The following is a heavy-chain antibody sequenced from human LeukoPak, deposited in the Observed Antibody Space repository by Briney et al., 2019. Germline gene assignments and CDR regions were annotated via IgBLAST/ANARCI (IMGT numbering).Heavy chain of an antibody. Sequence: SETLSLTCTVSGYSISSGYYWGWIRQPPGKGLAWIGSIYHSGSTYYNPSLKSRVTISVDTSKNQFSLKLSSVTAADTAVYYCARAPRRNYCSGGSCYPFDYWGQGTLVTVSS. CDR3: ARAPRRNYCSGGSCYPFDY. CDR2: IYHSGST. J-gene: IGHJ4*02. CDR1: GYSISSGYY. D-gene: IGHD2-15*01. V-gene: IGHV4-38-2*02.